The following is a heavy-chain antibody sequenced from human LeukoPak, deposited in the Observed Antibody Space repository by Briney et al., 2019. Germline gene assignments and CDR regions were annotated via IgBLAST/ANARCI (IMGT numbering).Heavy chain of an antibody. CDR1: GFTFSRYG. J-gene: IGHJ3*02. D-gene: IGHD1-26*01. CDR2: ISYDGSKK. CDR3: AKAPMGGYDVRAFDI. Sequence: GGSLRLSCAASGFTFSRYGMHWVRRAPGKGLEWVAVISYDGSKKYHADSVKGRFTISRDNSKNTLYLQMNSLSAEDTAVYYCAKAPMGGYDVRAFDIWGQGTMVTVSS. V-gene: IGHV3-30*18.